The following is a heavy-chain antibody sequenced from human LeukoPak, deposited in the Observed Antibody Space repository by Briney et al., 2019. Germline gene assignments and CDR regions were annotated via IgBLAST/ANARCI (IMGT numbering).Heavy chain of an antibody. V-gene: IGHV4-59*08. Sequence: SETLSLTCTVSGGSISSYYWSWIRQPPGKGLEWIGYIYYSGSTNYNPSLKSRVTISVDTSKNQFSLKLSSVTAADTAVYYCARSPAGECWFDPWGQGTLVTVSS. CDR3: ARSPAGECWFDP. J-gene: IGHJ5*02. CDR1: GGSISSYY. CDR2: IYYSGST. D-gene: IGHD1-26*01.